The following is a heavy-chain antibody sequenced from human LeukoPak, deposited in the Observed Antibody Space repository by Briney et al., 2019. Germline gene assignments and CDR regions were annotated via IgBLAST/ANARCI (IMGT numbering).Heavy chain of an antibody. CDR1: GYTFTSYD. D-gene: IGHD2-2*01. J-gene: IGHJ6*03. Sequence: ASVKVSCKASGYTFTSYDINWVRQATGQGLEWMGWMNPNSGNTGYAQKFQGRVTITRNTSISTAYMELSSLRSEDTAVYYCAREDIVVLPAAQKTYYYYYMDVWGKGTTVTISS. CDR3: AREDIVVLPAAQKTYYYYYMDV. CDR2: MNPNSGNT. V-gene: IGHV1-8*03.